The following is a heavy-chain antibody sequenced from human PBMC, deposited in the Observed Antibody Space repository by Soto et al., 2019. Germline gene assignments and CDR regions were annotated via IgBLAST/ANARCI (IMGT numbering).Heavy chain of an antibody. V-gene: IGHV4-38-2*01. J-gene: IGHJ4*02. CDR1: GYSIGSGYY. D-gene: IGHD5-18*01. Sequence: PSETLSLTCAVSGYSIGSGYYWGWLRQPPGKGLEWIGSIYHSGRTYYKPSLNSRVTISVDASKNQFSLKLSSVTAADTAVYYCASVDTAMLRPYWGQGTLVPVSS. CDR3: ASVDTAMLRPY. CDR2: IYHSGRT.